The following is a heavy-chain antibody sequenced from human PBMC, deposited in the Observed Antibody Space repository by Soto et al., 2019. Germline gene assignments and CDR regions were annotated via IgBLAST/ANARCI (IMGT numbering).Heavy chain of an antibody. D-gene: IGHD3-10*01. CDR1: GYSFTSYW. CDR2: IDPSDSYT. J-gene: IGHJ6*02. Sequence: GESLKISCKGSGYSFTSYWISWVRQMPGKGLEWMGRIDPSDSYTNYSPSFQGHVTISADKSISTAYLQWSSLKASDTAMYYCATLGIHTGQDYYYYGMDVWGQGNTVTVSS. V-gene: IGHV5-10-1*01. CDR3: ATLGIHTGQDYYYYGMDV.